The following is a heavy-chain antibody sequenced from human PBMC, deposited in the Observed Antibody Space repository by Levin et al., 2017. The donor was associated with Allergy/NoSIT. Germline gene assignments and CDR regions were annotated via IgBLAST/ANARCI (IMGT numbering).Heavy chain of an antibody. Sequence: GGSLRLSCKGSGYSFASYWIGWVRQMPGKGLEWMGIMYPGDSDTTYSPSFQGQVTISADKSISTAYLQWSSLKASDTAIYYCARYRPVYGGNPDYWGQGTLVTVSS. J-gene: IGHJ4*02. CDR3: ARYRPVYGGNPDY. CDR2: MYPGDSDT. V-gene: IGHV5-51*01. CDR1: GYSFASYW. D-gene: IGHD4-23*01.